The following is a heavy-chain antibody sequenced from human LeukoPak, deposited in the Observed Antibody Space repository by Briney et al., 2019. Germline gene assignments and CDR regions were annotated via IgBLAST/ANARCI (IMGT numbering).Heavy chain of an antibody. J-gene: IGHJ4*02. CDR1: GFTFSNYW. Sequence: PGGSLRLFCAASGFTFSNYWMCWFRQAPGKGLEWVAKIKEDGSEGYYVDSVRGRSTISRDNAKNSLYLQMNSLEADDTAVYYCARDRTHDMLEQRVGGQGTLVTVSS. V-gene: IGHV3-7*01. CDR2: IKEDGSEG. CDR3: ARDRTHDMLEQRV. D-gene: IGHD1/OR15-1a*01.